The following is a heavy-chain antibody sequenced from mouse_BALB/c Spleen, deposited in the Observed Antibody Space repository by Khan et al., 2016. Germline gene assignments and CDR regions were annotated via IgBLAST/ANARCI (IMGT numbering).Heavy chain of an antibody. CDR2: IDPANGNT. J-gene: IGHJ2*01. CDR1: GFNIKDTY. V-gene: IGHV14-3*02. CDR3: ARSTDY. Sequence: VQLKESGAELVKPGASVKLSCTASGFNIKDTYMHWVKQRPEQGLEWIGRIDPANGNTKYDPKFQGKATITADTSPNTAYLQLSSLTSEDTAVYYCARSTDYWGQGTTLTVSS.